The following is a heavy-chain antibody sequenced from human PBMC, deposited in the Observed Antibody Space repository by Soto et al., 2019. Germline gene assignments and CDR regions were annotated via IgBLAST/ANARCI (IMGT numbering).Heavy chain of an antibody. CDR1: GFTFSTYA. D-gene: IGHD1-7*01. CDR3: ATGGTGTTIGRYMDV. CDR2: ISGSGRST. V-gene: IGHV3-23*01. J-gene: IGHJ6*03. Sequence: EVQLLESGGGLVQPGGSLRLSCATSGFTFSTYAMSWVRQAPGKGLEWVSAISGSGRSTYYADSVKGRFTISRDNSKNTLYLQMNSLRAEDTAVYCCATGGTGTTIGRYMDVWGRGTTVTVSS.